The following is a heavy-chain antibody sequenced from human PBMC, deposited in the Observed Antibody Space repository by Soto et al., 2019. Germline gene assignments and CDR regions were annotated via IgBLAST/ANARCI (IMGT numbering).Heavy chain of an antibody. Sequence: ESGGGVVQPGRSLRLSCAASGFTFDDYAMHWVRQPPGTGLEWVAGTSWNSERIGYADSVRGRFTISRDNAKNSLYLQMNSLRAEDTALYYCVRDMGADYYYYGMDVWGQGTSVTVSS. D-gene: IGHD3-16*01. CDR3: VRDMGADYYYYGMDV. CDR2: TSWNSERI. CDR1: GFTFDDYA. J-gene: IGHJ6*02. V-gene: IGHV3-9*01.